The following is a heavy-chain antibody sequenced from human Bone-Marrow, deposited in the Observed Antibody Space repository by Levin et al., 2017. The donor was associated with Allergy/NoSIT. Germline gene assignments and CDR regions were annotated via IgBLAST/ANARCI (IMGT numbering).Heavy chain of an antibody. CDR2: IDPTRGAT. J-gene: IGHJ4*02. D-gene: IGHD3-3*02. Sequence: PGESLKISCSVSGYTFSDYYIHWIRQTPGQGLEWIGWIDPTRGATQFAEKFHARVVLTRDSSISTAYMELGKLRSDDTALYYCARGGASINDYWGQGTLVTVSS. CDR1: GYTFSDYY. V-gene: IGHV1-2*02. CDR3: ARGGASINDY.